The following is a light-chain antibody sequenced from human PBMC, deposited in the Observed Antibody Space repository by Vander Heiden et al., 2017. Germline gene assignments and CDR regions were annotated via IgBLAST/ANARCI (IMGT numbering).Light chain of an antibody. CDR1: QSVSSY. Sequence: EIVLTQSTATLSLSPGERATLSCRASQSVSSYLAWYQQKPGQAPRLLIYDASNRATGVPARFSGSGSERDFTLTISSLEPEDFAIYYCQQRSNWRAAFGGGTMVEIK. CDR3: QQRSNWRAA. J-gene: IGKJ4*01. CDR2: DAS. V-gene: IGKV3-11*02.